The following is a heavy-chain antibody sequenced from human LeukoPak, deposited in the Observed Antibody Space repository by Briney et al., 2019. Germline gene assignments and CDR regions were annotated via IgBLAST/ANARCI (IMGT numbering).Heavy chain of an antibody. Sequence: GGSLRLSCAASGFTFSNYWMHWVRQAPGKGLVWVSRINSDGSTTNYADSVKGRFTISRDNAKNTLYLQMNSLGAEDTAVYYCAKSGAPKVTLHAFDIWGQGTMVTVSS. J-gene: IGHJ3*02. CDR1: GFTFSNYW. D-gene: IGHD4-11*01. V-gene: IGHV3-74*01. CDR2: INSDGSTT. CDR3: AKSGAPKVTLHAFDI.